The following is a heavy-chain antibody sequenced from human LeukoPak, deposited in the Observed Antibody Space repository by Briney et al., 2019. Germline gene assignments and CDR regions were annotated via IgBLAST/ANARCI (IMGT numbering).Heavy chain of an antibody. J-gene: IGHJ2*01. V-gene: IGHV3-23*01. D-gene: IGHD6-13*01. CDR1: GFTFASYA. CDR2: ITGTGGST. Sequence: GGSLRLSCAASGFTFASYAMSWVCQAPGKGLEWVSCITGTGGSTYYADSVKGRFTISRDKSKNTLYLEMNSLRAEDTAVYYCATPLVPVDNPYRYFDLSGRGTLVTVSS. CDR3: ATPLVPVDNPYRYFDL.